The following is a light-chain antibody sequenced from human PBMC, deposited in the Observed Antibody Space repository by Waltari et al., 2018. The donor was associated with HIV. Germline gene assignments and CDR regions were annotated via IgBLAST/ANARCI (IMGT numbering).Light chain of an antibody. Sequence: DIQMTQSPSSLSVSVGDRVTITCQASQDISNYVNWYHQKPGKPPKLLIYDASNLETGVPSRFSGSGSGTDFTFTISSLQPEDIATYYCQQYVNLRYTFGQGTKLDIK. CDR3: QQYVNLRYT. V-gene: IGKV1-33*01. CDR1: QDISNY. CDR2: DAS. J-gene: IGKJ2*01.